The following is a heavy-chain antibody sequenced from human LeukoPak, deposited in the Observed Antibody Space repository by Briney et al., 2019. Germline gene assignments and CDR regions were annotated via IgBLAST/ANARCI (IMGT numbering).Heavy chain of an antibody. J-gene: IGHJ6*03. CDR2: IRYDGSNK. CDR1: GFTFSSYG. V-gene: IGHV3-30*02. D-gene: IGHD2-2*01. Sequence: GGSLRLSCAASGFTFSSYGMHWVRQAPGKGLEWVAFIRYDGSNKYYADADSVKGRFTISRDNAKNSLYLQMNSLRAEDMALYYCAKGGSTSYYYYYMDVWGKETTVTVSS. CDR3: AKGGSTSYYYYYMDV.